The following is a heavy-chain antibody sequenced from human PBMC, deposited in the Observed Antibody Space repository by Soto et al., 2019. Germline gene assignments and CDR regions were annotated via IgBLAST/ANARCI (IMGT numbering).Heavy chain of an antibody. CDR3: ARDFPIAVAGRDHYGMDV. CDR2: ISSSSSYI. V-gene: IGHV3-21*01. D-gene: IGHD6-19*01. Sequence: PGGSLRLSCAASGFTFSSYSMNWVRQAPGKGLEWVSSISSSSSYIYYADSVKGRFTISRDNAKNSLYLQMNSLRAEDTAVYYCARDFPIAVAGRDHYGMDVWGQGTTVTVSS. CDR1: GFTFSSYS. J-gene: IGHJ6*02.